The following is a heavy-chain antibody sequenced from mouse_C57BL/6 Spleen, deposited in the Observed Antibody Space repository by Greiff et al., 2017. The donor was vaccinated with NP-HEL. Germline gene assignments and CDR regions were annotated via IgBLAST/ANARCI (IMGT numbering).Heavy chain of an antibody. CDR3: ARPCYECDGGFAY. CDR1: GFTFSDYG. Sequence: DVMLVESGGGLVKPGGSLKLSCAASGFTFSDYGMHWVRQAPEKGLEWVAYISSGSSTIYYADTVKGRFTISRDNAKNTLFLQMTSLRSEDTAMYCCARPCYECDGGFAYWGQGTLVTVSA. V-gene: IGHV5-17*01. CDR2: ISSGSSTI. J-gene: IGHJ3*01. D-gene: IGHD2-4*01.